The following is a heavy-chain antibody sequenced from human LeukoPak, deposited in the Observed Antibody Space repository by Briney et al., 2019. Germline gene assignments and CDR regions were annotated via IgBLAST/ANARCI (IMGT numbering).Heavy chain of an antibody. J-gene: IGHJ3*02. V-gene: IGHV3-21*01. CDR2: ISSSSSYI. CDR3: ARGALRFLVDDAFDI. Sequence: GGSLRLSCAASGFTFSSYSMNWVRQAPGKGLEWVSSISSSSSYIYYADSVKGRFTISRDNARNSLYLQMNSLRAEDTAVYYCARGALRFLVDDAFDIWGQGTMVTVSS. CDR1: GFTFSSYS. D-gene: IGHD3-3*01.